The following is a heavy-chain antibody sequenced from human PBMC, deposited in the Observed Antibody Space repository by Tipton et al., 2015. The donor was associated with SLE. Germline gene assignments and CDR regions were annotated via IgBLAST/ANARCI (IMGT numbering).Heavy chain of an antibody. J-gene: IGHJ4*02. CDR2: ISWNSGTI. Sequence: RSLRLSCAGSGFTFDDYAMHWVRQAPGKGLEWVSGISWNSGTIGYADSVKGRFTISSDNAKNSLYLQMNSLGPEDTALYYCTKDRGYSGYEVAFDFWGQGTLVSVSS. CDR3: TKDRGYSGYEVAFDF. CDR1: GFTFDDYA. D-gene: IGHD5-12*01. V-gene: IGHV3-9*01.